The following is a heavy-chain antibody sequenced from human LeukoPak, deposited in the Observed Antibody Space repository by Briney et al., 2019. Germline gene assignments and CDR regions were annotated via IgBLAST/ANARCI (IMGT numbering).Heavy chain of an antibody. CDR1: GFTLSSTC. J-gene: IGHJ4*02. V-gene: IGHV3-66*01. CDR2: IYSGGSR. D-gene: IGHD5-18*01. CDR3: ARAFSETVMGLGGVYYFDH. Sequence: GGSLRLSCAASGFTLSSTCMNWVGQAPGKGVEGVSVIYSGGSRYYSECGKGRGTISRDNSKNKMYIIMRSLRAEDTAVYYCARAFSETVMGLGGVYYFDHWGQGTLVTVSS.